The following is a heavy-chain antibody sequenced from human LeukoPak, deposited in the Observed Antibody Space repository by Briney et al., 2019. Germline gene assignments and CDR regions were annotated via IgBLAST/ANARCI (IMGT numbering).Heavy chain of an antibody. J-gene: IGHJ4*02. CDR2: IKQDGSEK. V-gene: IGHV3-7*01. CDR3: ARGLDCRSTSCYLDN. CDR1: GFPFTKYW. Sequence: GSLSLSCAASGFPFTKYWMTWVRQAPGKGLEWVANIKQDGSEKFYVDSVKGRFTISRDNAKNSLDLQINSLGAEDTAVYYCARGLDCRSTSCYLDNWGQGTLVTVSS. D-gene: IGHD2-2*01.